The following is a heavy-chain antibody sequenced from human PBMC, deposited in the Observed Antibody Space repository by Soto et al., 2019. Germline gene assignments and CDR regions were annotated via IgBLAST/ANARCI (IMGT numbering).Heavy chain of an antibody. D-gene: IGHD1-26*01. CDR3: AKDRWEFTRYFDY. CDR2: ISKDGNEK. CDR1: GFTFSNYA. V-gene: IGHV3-30*18. Sequence: QVQLVESGGGVVQPGRSLRLSCEASGFTFSNYAIHWVRQAPGKGLEWVAVISKDGNEKYYADSVKGRFTVSRDNSKXXXXXXXXNVRXEDTAVYYCAKDRWEFTRYFDYWGRGNLVTVSS. J-gene: IGHJ4*02.